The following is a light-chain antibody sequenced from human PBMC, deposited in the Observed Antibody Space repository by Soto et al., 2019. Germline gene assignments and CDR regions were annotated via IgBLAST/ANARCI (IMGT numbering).Light chain of an antibody. CDR2: GNS. V-gene: IGLV1-40*01. Sequence: VLTQPPSVSGAPGQRVTISCTGSSSNIGAGYDVHWYQQLPGTAPKLLIYGNSNRPSGVPDRFSGSKSGTSASLAITGLQAEDEADYYCQSYDSSLSGSVLGGGTKLTVL. CDR3: QSYDSSLSGSV. J-gene: IGLJ2*01. CDR1: SSNIGAGYD.